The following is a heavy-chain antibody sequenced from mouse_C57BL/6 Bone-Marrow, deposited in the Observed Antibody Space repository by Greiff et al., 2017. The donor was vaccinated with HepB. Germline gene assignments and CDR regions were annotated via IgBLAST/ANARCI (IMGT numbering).Heavy chain of an antibody. Sequence: VQLKESGPGLVKPSQSLSLTCSVPGYSITSGYYWNWIRQFPGNKLEWMGYISYDGSNNYNPSLKNRISITRDTSKNQFFLKLNSVTTEDTATYYCARRTVDAMDYWGQGTSVTVSS. CDR1: GYSITSGYY. CDR2: ISYDGSN. V-gene: IGHV3-6*01. J-gene: IGHJ4*01. CDR3: ARRTVDAMDY. D-gene: IGHD1-1*01.